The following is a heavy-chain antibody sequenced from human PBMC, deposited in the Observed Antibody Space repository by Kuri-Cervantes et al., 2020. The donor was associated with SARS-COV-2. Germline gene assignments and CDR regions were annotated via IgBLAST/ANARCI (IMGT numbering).Heavy chain of an antibody. CDR3: ARGVGYTQPFDS. CDR1: GFTFNSSP. J-gene: IGHJ4*02. D-gene: IGHD2-8*02. Sequence: GESLKISCAASGFTFNSSPMHWVRQTPGKGLEWVALISYDGSNKYYADSVQGRFTISRYNSKNTLYLQMSSLRAEDKAVFYCARGVGYTQPFDSWGQGTLVTVSS. V-gene: IGHV3-30-3*01. CDR2: ISYDGSNK.